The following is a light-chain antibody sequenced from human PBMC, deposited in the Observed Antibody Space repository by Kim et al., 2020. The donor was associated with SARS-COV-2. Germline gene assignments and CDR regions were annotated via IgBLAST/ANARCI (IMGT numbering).Light chain of an antibody. CDR1: SGHSSYA. CDR2: LNSDGSH. CDR3: QTWGTGIRV. Sequence: ASVKLTCTLSSGHSSYAIAWHQQQPEKGPRYLMKLNSDGSHSKGDWIPDRFSGSSSGAERYLTISSLQSEDEADYYCQTWGTGIRVFGGWTQLTVL. J-gene: IGLJ3*02. V-gene: IGLV4-69*01.